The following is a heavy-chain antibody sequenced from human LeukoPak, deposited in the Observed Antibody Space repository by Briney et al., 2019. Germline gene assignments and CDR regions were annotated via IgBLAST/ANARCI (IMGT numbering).Heavy chain of an antibody. J-gene: IGHJ4*02. CDR2: ISESGHST. Sequence: HPGGSLRLSCAASGFTFSSYAMTWVRQAPGKGLEWVSGISESGHSTNYADSVKGRFTISRDNSKNTLYLQMNSLRAEDTAVYYCAKPPIKDQLAHFANPDSSGYQTGLYFDYWGQGTLVTVSS. V-gene: IGHV3-23*01. D-gene: IGHD3-22*01. CDR3: AKPPIKDQLAHFANPDSSGYQTGLYFDY. CDR1: GFTFSSYA.